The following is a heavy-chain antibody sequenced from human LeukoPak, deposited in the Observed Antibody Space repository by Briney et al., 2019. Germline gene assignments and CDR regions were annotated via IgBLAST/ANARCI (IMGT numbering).Heavy chain of an antibody. CDR2: IKEDGSDQ. Sequence: GGSLRLSCSASGFTFSIYWMTWVRQAPGRGLEWVANIKEDGSDQHYLDSVRGRFTISRDNANDSLYLQMNSLRAEDTALYYCAKEGTWGQGTLVTVSS. D-gene: IGHD3-10*01. V-gene: IGHV3-7*03. CDR3: AKEGT. CDR1: GFTFSIYW. J-gene: IGHJ5*02.